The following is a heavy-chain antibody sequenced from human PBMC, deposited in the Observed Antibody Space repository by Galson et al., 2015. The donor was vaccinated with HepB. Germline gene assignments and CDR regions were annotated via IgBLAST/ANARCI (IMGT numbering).Heavy chain of an antibody. V-gene: IGHV3-23*01. CDR2: ISGSGGST. CDR1: GFTFSSYA. CDR3: AKVGYGELRYYYMDV. Sequence: SLRLSCAASGFTFSSYAMSWVRQAPGKGLEWVSAISGSGGSTYYADSVKGRFTISRDNSKNTLYLQMNSLRAEDTAVYYCAKVGYGELRYYYMDVWGKGTTVTVSS. D-gene: IGHD4-17*01. J-gene: IGHJ6*03.